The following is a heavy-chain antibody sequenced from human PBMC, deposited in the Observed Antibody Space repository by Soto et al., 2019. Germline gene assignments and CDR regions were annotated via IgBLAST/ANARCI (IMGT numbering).Heavy chain of an antibody. CDR1: GGTISSYY. CDR2: IYYSGST. Sequence: SETLSLTCTVSGGTISSYYWSWIRQPPGKGLEWIGYIYYSGSTNYNPSLKSRVTISVDTSKNQFSLKLSSVTAADTAVYYCARRYGGNLDYWGQGALVTVSS. D-gene: IGHD1-26*01. J-gene: IGHJ4*02. V-gene: IGHV4-59*08. CDR3: ARRYGGNLDY.